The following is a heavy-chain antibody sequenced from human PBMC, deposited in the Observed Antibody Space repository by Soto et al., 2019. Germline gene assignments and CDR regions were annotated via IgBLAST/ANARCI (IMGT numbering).Heavy chain of an antibody. D-gene: IGHD6-13*01. V-gene: IGHV1-3*01. J-gene: IGHJ6*02. Sequence: QVQLVQSGAEVKKPGASVKVSCKASGYTFTSYAMHWVRQAPGQRLEWMGWINAGNGNTKYSQKFQGRVTITRDTSASTAYMELSSLRSEDTAVYYCATLSWGLYYYSYGMDVWGQGTTVTVSS. CDR3: ATLSWGLYYYSYGMDV. CDR2: INAGNGNT. CDR1: GYTFTSYA.